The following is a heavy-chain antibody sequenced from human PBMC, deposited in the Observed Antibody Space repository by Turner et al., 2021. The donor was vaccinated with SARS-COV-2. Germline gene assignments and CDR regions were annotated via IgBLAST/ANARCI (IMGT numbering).Heavy chain of an antibody. V-gene: IGHV1-2*02. Sequence: QVQLVQSGAAVTKPGASVKVSCKASGYTFTGYYMHRVRQAPGQGLEWMGVINPNSGDTNYAQKFQGRVTMTRDTSISTAYMDLSRLRSDDTAVYYCAREGAPVSSSSRVWFDPWGQGTLVTVSS. CDR2: INPNSGDT. CDR1: GYTFTGYY. CDR3: AREGAPVSSSSRVWFDP. J-gene: IGHJ5*02. D-gene: IGHD6-6*01.